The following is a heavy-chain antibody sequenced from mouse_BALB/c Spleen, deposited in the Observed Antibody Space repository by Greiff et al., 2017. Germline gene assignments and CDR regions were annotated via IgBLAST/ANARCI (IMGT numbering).Heavy chain of an antibody. CDR3: ARSDGYYGGFAY. CDR1: GFTFSSFG. D-gene: IGHD2-3*01. V-gene: IGHV5-17*02. Sequence: EVMLVESGGGLVQPGGSRKLSCAASGFTFSSFGMHWVRQAPEKGLEWVAYISSGSSTIYYADTVKGRFTISRDNPKNTLFLQMTSLRSEDTAMYYCARSDGYYGGFAYWGQGTLVTVSA. CDR2: ISSGSSTI. J-gene: IGHJ3*01.